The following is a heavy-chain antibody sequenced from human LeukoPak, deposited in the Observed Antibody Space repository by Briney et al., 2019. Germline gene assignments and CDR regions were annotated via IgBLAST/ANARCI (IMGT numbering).Heavy chain of an antibody. CDR3: GRSRGHSSVDY. J-gene: IGHJ4*02. D-gene: IGHD2-21*01. CDR1: GFTFSSYW. V-gene: IGHV3-53*04. Sequence: PGGSLRLSCAASGFTFSSYWMHWVRQAPGKGLEWVSVIYSGGSTYYADSVKGRFTISRHNSKNTLYLQMNSLRAEDTAVYYCGRSRGHSSVDYWGQGTLVTVSS. CDR2: IYSGGST.